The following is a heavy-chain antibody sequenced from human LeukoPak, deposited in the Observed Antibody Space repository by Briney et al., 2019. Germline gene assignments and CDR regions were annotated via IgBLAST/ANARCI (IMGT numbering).Heavy chain of an antibody. Sequence: SETLSLTCTVSGGSISSSSYYWGWIRQPPGKGLEWIGSIYYSGSTYYNPSLKSRVTISVDTSKNQFSLKLSSVTAADTAVYYCARARDYYGSGSYYGTDAFDIWGQGTMVTVSS. J-gene: IGHJ3*02. CDR3: ARARDYYGSGSYYGTDAFDI. CDR2: IYYSGST. D-gene: IGHD3-10*01. V-gene: IGHV4-39*07. CDR1: GGSISSSSYY.